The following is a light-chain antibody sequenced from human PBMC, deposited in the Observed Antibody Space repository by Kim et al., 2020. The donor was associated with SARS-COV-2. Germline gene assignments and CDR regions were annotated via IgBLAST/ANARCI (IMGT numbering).Light chain of an antibody. Sequence: ELTQPPSASASLGASVTLTCTLSSGYSNYKVDWYQQRPGKDPRFVMRVGTGGIVGSKGDGIPDRFSVLGSGLNRYLTIKNIQEEDEGDYHCGADHGGGSDLVWIFGGGTKVTVL. CDR3: GADHGGGSDLVWI. V-gene: IGLV9-49*01. J-gene: IGLJ2*01. CDR2: VGTGGIVG. CDR1: SGYSNYK.